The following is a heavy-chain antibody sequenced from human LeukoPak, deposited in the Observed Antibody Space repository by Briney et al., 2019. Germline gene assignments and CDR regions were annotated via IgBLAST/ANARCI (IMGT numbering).Heavy chain of an antibody. CDR3: ARDREGFHWLEP. Sequence: PSQTLSLTCTVSGGSISSGSYYWSWIRQPPGKGLEWIGYIYYSGSTNYNPSLKSRVTISVDRTKNQFSLKVNSVTAADTAMYYCARDREGFHWLEPWGQGILVTVSS. J-gene: IGHJ5*02. CDR1: GGSISSGSYY. D-gene: IGHD2-21*01. CDR2: IYYSGST. V-gene: IGHV4-61*01.